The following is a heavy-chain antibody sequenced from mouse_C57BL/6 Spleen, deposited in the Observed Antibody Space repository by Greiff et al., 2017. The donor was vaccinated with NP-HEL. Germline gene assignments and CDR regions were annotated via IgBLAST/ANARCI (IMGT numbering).Heavy chain of an antibody. CDR1: GYTFTSYW. J-gene: IGHJ4*01. V-gene: IGHV1-53*01. CDR3: ARGFYYYGSSYVGYYAMDY. CDR2: INPSNGGT. D-gene: IGHD1-1*01. Sequence: VQLQQPGTELVKPGASVKLSCKASGYTFTSYWMHWVKQRPGQGLEWIGNINPSNGGTNYNEKFKSKATLTVDKSSSTAYMQLSSLTSEDSAVYYCARGFYYYGSSYVGYYAMDYWGQGTSGTVSS.